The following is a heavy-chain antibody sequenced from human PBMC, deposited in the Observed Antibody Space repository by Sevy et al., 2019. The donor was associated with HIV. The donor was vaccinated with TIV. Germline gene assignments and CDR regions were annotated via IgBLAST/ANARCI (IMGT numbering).Heavy chain of an antibody. CDR2: ISHDGINE. J-gene: IGHJ6*02. CDR3: ANAYSGSYSHSYLYALDV. V-gene: IGHV3-30*18. D-gene: IGHD1-26*01. CDR1: GFSFSYYG. Sequence: GGSLRLSCIGSGFSFSYYGIHWARQSPGKGLDWVALISHDGINEYYADSVKGRFTISRDNSMNTVYLEMNSLRNEDTAIYFCANAYSGSYSHSYLYALDVWGQGTTVTVFS.